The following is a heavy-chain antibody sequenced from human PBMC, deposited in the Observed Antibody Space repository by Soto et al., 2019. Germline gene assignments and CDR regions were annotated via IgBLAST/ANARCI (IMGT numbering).Heavy chain of an antibody. J-gene: IGHJ6*03. CDR1: GYTFSDYT. V-gene: IGHV1-3*01. D-gene: IGHD3-22*01. CDR3: ARGGYPSRYYYYMDV. Sequence: QVQLVQSGAEVKKPGASVKVSCKASGYTFSDYTIQWVRQAPGQRLEWMGWINADNRNTKYSQSFQDRVTITSDTSASTAYMELSRLRSEDTAVYYCARGGYPSRYYYYMDVWGEGTTVTVSS. CDR2: INADNRNT.